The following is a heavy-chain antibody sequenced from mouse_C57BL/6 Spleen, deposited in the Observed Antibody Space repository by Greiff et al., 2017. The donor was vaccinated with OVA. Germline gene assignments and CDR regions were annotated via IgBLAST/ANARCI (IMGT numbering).Heavy chain of an antibody. V-gene: IGHV5-17*01. J-gene: IGHJ1*03. D-gene: IGHD1-1*01. CDR2: ISSGSSTI. CDR3: ARGDHYYGSSYDWYFDV. CDR1: GFTFSDYG. Sequence: EVKLMESGGGLVKPGGSLKLSCAASGFTFSDYGMHWVRQAPEKGLEWVAYISSGSSTIYYADTVKGRVTISRDNAKNTLFLQMTSLRSEDTAMYYCARGDHYYGSSYDWYFDVWGTGTTVTVSS.